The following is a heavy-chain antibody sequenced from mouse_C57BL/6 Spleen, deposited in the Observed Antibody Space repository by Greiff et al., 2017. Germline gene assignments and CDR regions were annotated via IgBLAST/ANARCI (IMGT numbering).Heavy chain of an antibody. CDR2: IYPGSGST. J-gene: IGHJ3*01. V-gene: IGHV1-55*01. CDR1: GYTFTSYW. CDR3: ASDYYGSSYGFAY. D-gene: IGHD1-1*01. Sequence: VQLQQPGAALVQPGASVKMSCKASGYTFTSYWITWVKQRPGQGLEWIGDIYPGSGSTNYNEKFKSKATLTVDTSSSTAYMQLSSLTSEDSAVYYCASDYYGSSYGFAYWGQVTLVTVSA.